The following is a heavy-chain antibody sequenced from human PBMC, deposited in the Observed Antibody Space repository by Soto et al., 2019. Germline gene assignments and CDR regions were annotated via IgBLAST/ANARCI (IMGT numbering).Heavy chain of an antibody. Sequence: EVQLVESGGGLVQPGGSLRLSCAASGFRFNIYSMNWVRQAPGKGLEWSAYITSDTNTIKYADSVKGRFTISRDNARNLVYLQMNSLRDEEMAVYYCARSVEGHFDYWGQGTVVTVSS. J-gene: IGHJ4*02. CDR3: ARSVEGHFDY. CDR1: GFRFNIYS. D-gene: IGHD6-19*01. CDR2: ITSDTNTI. V-gene: IGHV3-48*02.